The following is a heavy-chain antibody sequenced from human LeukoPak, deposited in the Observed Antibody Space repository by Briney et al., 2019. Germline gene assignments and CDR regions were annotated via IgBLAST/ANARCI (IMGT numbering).Heavy chain of an antibody. D-gene: IGHD3-3*01. J-gene: IGHJ6*02. CDR1: GFTFSSYA. CDR2: ISGSGGST. CDR3: AKGIDLPYYDFWSGYYAPSVSYYYGMDV. Sequence: GGSLRLSCAASGFTFSSYAMSWVRQAPGKGLEWVSAISGSGGSTYYADSVKGRFTISRDNSKNTLYLQMNRLTDEDTAVYYCAKGIDLPYYDFWSGYYAPSVSYYYGMDVWGQGTTVTVSS. V-gene: IGHV3-23*01.